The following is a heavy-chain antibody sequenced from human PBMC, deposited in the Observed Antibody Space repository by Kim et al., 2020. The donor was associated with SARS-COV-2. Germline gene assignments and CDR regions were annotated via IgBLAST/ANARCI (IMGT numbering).Heavy chain of an antibody. CDR1: GGSISSYY. J-gene: IGHJ4*02. V-gene: IGHV4-4*07. CDR2: IYTSWST. D-gene: IGHD6-19*01. Sequence: SETLSLTCTVSGGSISSYYWSWIRQPAGKGLEWIGHIYTSWSTNYNPSLTSRVTMSVDRSKNQFSLRLSSVTAADTAVYYCAREDLSGWYYFDYWGQGTLVTVSS. CDR3: AREDLSGWYYFDY.